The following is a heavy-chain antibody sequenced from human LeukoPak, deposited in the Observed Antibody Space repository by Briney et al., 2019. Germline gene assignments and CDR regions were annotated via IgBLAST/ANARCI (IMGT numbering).Heavy chain of an antibody. D-gene: IGHD2-2*01. CDR3: ASLLVPAAILDWFDP. CDR1: GFTFSSYW. CDR2: IKQDGSEK. V-gene: IGHV3-7*01. Sequence: GGSLRLSCAASGFTFSSYWMSWVRQAPGKGLEWVANIKQDGSEKYYVDSVKGRFTIPRDNAKNSLYLQMNSLRAEDTAVYYCASLLVPAAILDWFDPWGQGTLVTVSS. J-gene: IGHJ5*02.